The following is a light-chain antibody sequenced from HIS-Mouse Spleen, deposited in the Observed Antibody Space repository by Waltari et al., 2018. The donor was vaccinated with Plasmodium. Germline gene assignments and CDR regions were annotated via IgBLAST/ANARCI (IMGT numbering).Light chain of an antibody. CDR3: QQSYSTPTWT. CDR1: QSIRSY. CDR2: AAS. Sequence: DIQMTQSQSSLSASVAARVTITCRASQSIRSYLNWYQQEPGKAPKLLIYAASSLQSGVPSRFSGSGSGTDFTLTISSLQPEDFATYYCQQSYSTPTWTFGQGTKVEIK. J-gene: IGKJ1*01. V-gene: IGKV1-39*01.